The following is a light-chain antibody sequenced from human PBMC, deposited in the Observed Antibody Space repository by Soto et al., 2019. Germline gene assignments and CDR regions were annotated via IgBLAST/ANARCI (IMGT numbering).Light chain of an antibody. CDR2: GAS. CDR1: QSVSSN. Sequence: EIVMTQSPATLSVSPGERATLFCRASQSVSSNLAWYQQKPGQAPRLLIYGASTGATGIPARFSGSGSGTEFTLTISSLQSEDFAVYYCQQYNNWPLTFGGGTKMEIK. V-gene: IGKV3-15*01. CDR3: QQYNNWPLT. J-gene: IGKJ4*01.